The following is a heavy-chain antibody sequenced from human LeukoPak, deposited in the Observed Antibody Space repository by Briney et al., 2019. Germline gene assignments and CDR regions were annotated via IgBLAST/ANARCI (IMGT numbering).Heavy chain of an antibody. CDR1: GGSISSYY. Sequence: PSQTLSLTCTVSGGSISSYYWSWIRQPPGKGLEWIGYIYYSGSTNYNPSLKSRVTISVDTSKNQFSLKLSSVTAADTAVYYCARAPDEYYYDSSGPLDYWGQGTLVTVSS. D-gene: IGHD3-22*01. CDR3: ARAPDEYYYDSSGPLDY. CDR2: IYYSGST. J-gene: IGHJ4*02. V-gene: IGHV4-59*08.